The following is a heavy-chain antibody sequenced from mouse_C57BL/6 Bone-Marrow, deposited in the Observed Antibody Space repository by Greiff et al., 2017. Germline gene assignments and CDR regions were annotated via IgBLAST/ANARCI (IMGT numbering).Heavy chain of an antibody. Sequence: EVHLVESGGGLVKPGGSLKLSCAASGFTFSSYAMSWVRQTPEKRLEWVATISDGGSYTYYPDNVKGRFTISRDNAKNNLYQQMSHLKSEDTAMYYWARLADGYYEEYYYAMDYWGQGTSVTVSS. D-gene: IGHD2-3*01. CDR1: GFTFSSYA. CDR3: ARLADGYYEEYYYAMDY. J-gene: IGHJ4*01. CDR2: ISDGGSYT. V-gene: IGHV5-4*01.